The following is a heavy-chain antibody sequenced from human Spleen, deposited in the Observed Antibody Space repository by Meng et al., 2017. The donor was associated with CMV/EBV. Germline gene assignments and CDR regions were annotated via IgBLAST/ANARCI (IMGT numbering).Heavy chain of an antibody. V-gene: IGHV3-23*01. D-gene: IGHD4-17*01. J-gene: IGHJ3*02. CDR3: AKTFRFGDYLPDAFDI. CDR2: INTNGGRT. Sequence: FTFGSYVMSWVRQAPGKGLEWVSSINTNGGRTYYPDSVRGRFTISRDNSRNTLYLQMNSLRAEDTALYYCAKTFRFGDYLPDAFDIWGQGTMVTVSS. CDR1: FTFGSYV.